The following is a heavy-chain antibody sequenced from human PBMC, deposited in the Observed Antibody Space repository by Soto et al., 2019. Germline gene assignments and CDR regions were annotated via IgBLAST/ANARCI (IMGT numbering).Heavy chain of an antibody. D-gene: IGHD5-18*01. CDR2: ISYSGTT. J-gene: IGHJ5*02. CDR3: ARGRGYSYGLDP. V-gene: IGHV4-30-4*01. CDR1: GDSISSSNNY. Sequence: QVQLQESGPGLVKPSQTLSLTCTVSGDSISSSNNYSSGIRQPPGEGLEWIGFISYSGTTSYSPSLKSRLAISLDTSKNQFSLSLSSVTAADTAVYYCARGRGYSYGLDPWRQGTLVTVSS.